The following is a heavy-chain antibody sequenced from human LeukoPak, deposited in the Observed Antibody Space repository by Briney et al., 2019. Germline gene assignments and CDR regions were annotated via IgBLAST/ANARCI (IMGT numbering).Heavy chain of an antibody. CDR2: IYYSGST. CDR3: ARRSGSYYRWFDH. Sequence: TSETLSLTCSVSGGSISSYYWNWIRQPPGKGLEWIGYIYYSGSTNYNPSLKSRVTISVDTSKKQFSLKLSSVTAADTAVYYCARRSGSYYRWFDHWGQGTLVTVSS. CDR1: GGSISSYY. J-gene: IGHJ5*02. V-gene: IGHV4-59*08. D-gene: IGHD1-26*01.